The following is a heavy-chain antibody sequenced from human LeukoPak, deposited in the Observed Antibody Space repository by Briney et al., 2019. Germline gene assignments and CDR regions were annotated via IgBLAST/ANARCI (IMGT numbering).Heavy chain of an antibody. V-gene: IGHV1-24*01. J-gene: IGHJ3*02. CDR2: FDREDGGT. D-gene: IGHD3-3*01. Sequence: ASVKVSCKLSGYSGIELDMHWVRQAPGKGLEWMGGFDREDGGTIYARKFQGRVTMTEDTSTDTAYMQPSSLTSEDTAVYYCATHTISGVVTYAFQMWGRGTLVTVSS. CDR1: GYSGIELD. CDR3: ATHTISGVVTYAFQM.